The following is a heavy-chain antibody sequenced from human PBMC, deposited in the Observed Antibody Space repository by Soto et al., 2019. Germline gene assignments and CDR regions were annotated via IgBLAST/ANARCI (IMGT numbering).Heavy chain of an antibody. J-gene: IGHJ4*02. V-gene: IGHV4-34*02. CDR2: INYSGFT. D-gene: IGHD1-26*01. Sequence: QVQVQQWGAGLLKPSETLSLTCGVSTGSFRGFYWSWIRQPPGKGLEWIGEINYSGFTNYNPSLKSRVPISRDTSTNQFSLKLTSATAADSAVYYCARATVKVGATLFDYWGQGTLVTVSS. CDR3: ARATVKVGATLFDY. CDR1: TGSFRGFY.